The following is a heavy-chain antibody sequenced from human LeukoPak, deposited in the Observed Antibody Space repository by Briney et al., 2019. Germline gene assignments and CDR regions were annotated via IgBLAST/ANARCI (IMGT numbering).Heavy chain of an antibody. V-gene: IGHV4-31*03. J-gene: IGHJ3*02. D-gene: IGHD3-9*01. CDR2: IYYSGST. CDR3: ARALRAYFDWLDAFDI. CDR1: GGSISSGGYY. Sequence: PSETLSLTCTVSGGSISSGGYYWSWIRQHPGKGLEWIGYIYYSGSTYYNPSLKSRVTISVDTSKNQFSLKLSSVTAADTAVYYCARALRAYFDWLDAFDIWGQGTMVTVSS.